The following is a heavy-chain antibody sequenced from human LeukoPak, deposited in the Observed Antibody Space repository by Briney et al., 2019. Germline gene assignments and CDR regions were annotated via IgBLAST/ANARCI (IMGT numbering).Heavy chain of an antibody. CDR3: ARGGRVSSRRVDY. V-gene: IGHV3-66*01. CDR2: IYSGAST. D-gene: IGHD1-26*01. Sequence: GGCLRLSSAPAGLTPCRNYTSCVRPAPGGGGGWGSVIYSGASTYYADSVKGRFTISRDNSKDTLYLQMNSLRAEDTAVYYCARGGRVSSRRVDYWGQGTLVTVSS. J-gene: IGHJ4*02. CDR1: GLTPCRNY.